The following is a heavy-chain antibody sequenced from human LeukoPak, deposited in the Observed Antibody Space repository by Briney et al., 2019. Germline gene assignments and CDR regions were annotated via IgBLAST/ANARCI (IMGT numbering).Heavy chain of an antibody. J-gene: IGHJ4*02. D-gene: IGHD3-16*01. CDR3: ARVRWGGLYYFDY. Sequence: PGGSLRLSCAASGFTFSSYWMHWGRQAPGKGLVGVSRINNDGRSTNYADSVKGRFTISRDHAKNTLYLQMNSLRAEDTAVYYCARVRWGGLYYFDYWGQGTLVTVSS. CDR2: INNDGRST. V-gene: IGHV3-74*01. CDR1: GFTFSSYW.